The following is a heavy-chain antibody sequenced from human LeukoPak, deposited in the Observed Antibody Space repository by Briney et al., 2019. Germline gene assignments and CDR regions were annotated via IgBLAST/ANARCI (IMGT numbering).Heavy chain of an antibody. CDR1: GGSISSSSYY. CDR2: IYYSGST. V-gene: IGHV4-39*01. Sequence: PSETLSLTCTVSGGSISSSSYYWGWIRQPPGKGLEWIGSIYYSGSTYYNPSLKSRVTISVDTSKNQFSLRLTSVTAADTAVFHCARGSGYSSSWTSRDYFDYWGQGTLVTVSS. CDR3: ARGSGYSSSWTSRDYFDY. J-gene: IGHJ4*02. D-gene: IGHD6-13*01.